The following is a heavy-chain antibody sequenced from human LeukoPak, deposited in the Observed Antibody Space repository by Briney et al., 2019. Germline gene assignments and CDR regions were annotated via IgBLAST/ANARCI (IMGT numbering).Heavy chain of an antibody. CDR3: ARSDCSSCYLGVWYFFDY. V-gene: IGHV3-53*01. Sequence: GGSLRLSCAASGFSVSNNYLSWVRQAPGKGLEWVSVIYGDDSTYYTDSVKGRFTISRDNSKNTVYLQMNSLRAEDTAVYYCARSDCSSCYLGVWYFFDYWGQGSLVSVSS. CDR1: GFSVSNNY. D-gene: IGHD6-13*01. J-gene: IGHJ4*02. CDR2: IYGDDST.